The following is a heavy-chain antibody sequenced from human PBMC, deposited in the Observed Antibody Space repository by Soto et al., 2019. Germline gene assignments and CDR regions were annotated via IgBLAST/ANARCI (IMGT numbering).Heavy chain of an antibody. J-gene: IGHJ5*02. V-gene: IGHV3-23*01. CDR1: GFIFENFG. Sequence: SLRLSCAASGFIFENFGMSWVRQAPGKGLEWISSISGSGFKKYYADSVKGRFTISRDNSKSTVYLELNNLSAEDTAVYHCAKNQGVELVPLATVDWFDPWGQGSVVT. D-gene: IGHD1-26*01. CDR3: AKNQGVELVPLATVDWFDP. CDR2: ISGSGFKK.